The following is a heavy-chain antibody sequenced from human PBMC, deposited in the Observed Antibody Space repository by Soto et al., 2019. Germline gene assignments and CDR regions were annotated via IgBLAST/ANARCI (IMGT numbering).Heavy chain of an antibody. CDR1: GFTFSSYA. CDR3: AKDLKYQLLSFDY. Sequence: GGSLRLSCAASGFTFSSYAMTWVRQVPGKGLEWVSGISGSGGSTYSADSVKGRFTISRDNSKNKLYLQTNSLRAEDTAVYYCAKDLKYQLLSFDYWGQGTLVTVSS. CDR2: ISGSGGST. V-gene: IGHV3-23*01. D-gene: IGHD2-2*01. J-gene: IGHJ4*02.